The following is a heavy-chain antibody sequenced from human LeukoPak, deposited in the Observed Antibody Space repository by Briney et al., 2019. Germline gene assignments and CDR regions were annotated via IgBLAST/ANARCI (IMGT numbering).Heavy chain of an antibody. V-gene: IGHV4-59*12. J-gene: IGHJ5*02. CDR1: GGSISSYY. D-gene: IGHD6-25*01. CDR3: ASYSSATANNWFDP. Sequence: ASETLSLTCTVSGGSISSYYWSWIRQPPGKGLEWIGYIYYSGSTNYNPSLKSRVTISVDTSKNQFSLKLSSVTAADTAVYYCASYSSATANNWFDPWGQGTLVTVSS. CDR2: IYYSGST.